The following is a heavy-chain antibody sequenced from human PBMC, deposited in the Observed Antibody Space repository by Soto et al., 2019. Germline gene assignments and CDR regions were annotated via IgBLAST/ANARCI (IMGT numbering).Heavy chain of an antibody. CDR3: ARSGSQVTTFWFFDL. J-gene: IGHJ2*01. V-gene: IGHV3-30*03. CDR1: GFTFSHYG. Sequence: QAQLVESGGGVVQPGSSLRLSCAASGFTFSHYGMHWVRQAPGKGLEWVAVISYDEDNIYYDESIQGRFTISRDNSGNTLYLQMPSLRPDDTALYYCARSGSQVTTFWFFDLWGRGTPVTVSP. D-gene: IGHD4-17*01. CDR2: ISYDEDNI.